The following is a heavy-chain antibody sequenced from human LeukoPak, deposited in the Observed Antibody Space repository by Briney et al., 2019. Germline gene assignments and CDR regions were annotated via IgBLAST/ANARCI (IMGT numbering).Heavy chain of an antibody. V-gene: IGHV1-69*04. CDR3: AREEWGFDGMDV. CDR1: VGTFRSYT. Sequence: ASLKVSCTTSVGTFRSYTISWVRQAPGQGLEWMGRVIPILGIANYAQKFQGRVTISADKCTSTAYMELSSLRSEDTAVYYCAREEWGFDGMDVWGQGTTVTVSS. D-gene: IGHD3-10*01. J-gene: IGHJ6*02. CDR2: VIPILGIA.